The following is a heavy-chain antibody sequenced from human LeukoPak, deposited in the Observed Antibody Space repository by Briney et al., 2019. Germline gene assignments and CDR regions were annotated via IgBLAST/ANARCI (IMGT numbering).Heavy chain of an antibody. CDR3: ARDHHRRLYDSQARDTFDV. J-gene: IGHJ3*01. CDR1: GFIFSSYS. V-gene: IGHV3-48*01. CDR2: ISSSSSPI. Sequence: GGSLRLSCAATGFIFSSYSMNWVRQAPGKGLEWVSYISSSSSPIYYADSVKGRFTISRDNAKNSLYLQMNSLRAEDTAVYYCARDHHRRLYDSQARDTFDVWGQGTVVTVSS. D-gene: IGHD3-22*01.